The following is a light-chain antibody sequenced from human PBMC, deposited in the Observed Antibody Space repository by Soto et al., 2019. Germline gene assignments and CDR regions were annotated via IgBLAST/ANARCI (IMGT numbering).Light chain of an antibody. V-gene: IGKV1-5*01. CDR1: QSVRSW. Sequence: GNITRGASQSVRSWLAWYQQKPGRAPKFLIYDASSLESGVPSRFSGSGSETEVTIRISNPDPEYFATYYCQQSDKYPLSFGGGTKVDIK. J-gene: IGKJ4*01. CDR2: DAS. CDR3: QQSDKYPLS.